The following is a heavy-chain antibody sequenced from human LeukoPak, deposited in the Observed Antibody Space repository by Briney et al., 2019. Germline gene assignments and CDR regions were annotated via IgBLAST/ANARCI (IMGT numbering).Heavy chain of an antibody. Sequence: PGGSLRLSCAASGFTFSNYEMNWVRQAPGRGLEWVSYISSSGLTMCYADSVKGRFIISRDNAKNSLYLQMNSLRAEDTAVYYCARRTTGDDYWGQGTLVTVSS. CDR1: GFTFSNYE. CDR2: ISSSGLTM. CDR3: ARRTTGDDY. V-gene: IGHV3-48*03. D-gene: IGHD4-17*01. J-gene: IGHJ4*02.